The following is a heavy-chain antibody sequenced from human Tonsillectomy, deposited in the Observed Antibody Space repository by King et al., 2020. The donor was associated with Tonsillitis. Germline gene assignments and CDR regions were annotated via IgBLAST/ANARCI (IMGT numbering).Heavy chain of an antibody. D-gene: IGHD2-21*01. CDR3: AKDRCVSCFGFDI. J-gene: IGHJ3*02. Sequence: VQLVESGGGVVQPGGSLRLSCAASGFTFSSYGMHWVRQDPGKGLEWVTFIRSDGSTTTYADSVKGRFTISRDNSKNTLHLQVNSLRVEDTAVYYCAKDRCVSCFGFDIWGQGTRVTVSS. CDR1: GFTFSSYG. V-gene: IGHV3-30*02. CDR2: IRSDGSTT.